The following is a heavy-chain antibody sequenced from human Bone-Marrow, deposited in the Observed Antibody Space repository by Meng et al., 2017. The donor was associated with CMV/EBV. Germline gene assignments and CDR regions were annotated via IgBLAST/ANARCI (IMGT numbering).Heavy chain of an antibody. D-gene: IGHD2-8*01. CDR3: ARALCVNGVCLREGGWFDP. CDR2: INPNSGGT. V-gene: IGHV1-2*02. Sequence: ASVKVSCKASGYTFTGYYMHLVRQAPGQGLEWMGWINPNSGGTNYAQKFQGRVTMTRDTSIGTANMELSRLRSDDTAVYYCARALCVNGVCLREGGWFDPWGQGTLVTVSS. CDR1: GYTFTGYY. J-gene: IGHJ5*02.